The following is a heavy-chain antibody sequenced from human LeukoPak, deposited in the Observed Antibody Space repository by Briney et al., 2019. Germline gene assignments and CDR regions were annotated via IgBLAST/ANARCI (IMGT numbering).Heavy chain of an antibody. CDR1: GGSFSTYY. CDR3: ARFIRGRDTSSWHYYYYYYMDV. V-gene: IGHV4-34*01. Sequence: PSETLSLTCAVYGGSFSTYYWSWIRQPPGKGLEWIGQINHSESTNYNPSLKSRVTISVDTSKNQFSLKLRSVTAADTAMYYCARFIRGRDTSSWHYYYYYYMDVWGKGTTVTVSS. CDR2: INHSEST. D-gene: IGHD6-13*01. J-gene: IGHJ6*03.